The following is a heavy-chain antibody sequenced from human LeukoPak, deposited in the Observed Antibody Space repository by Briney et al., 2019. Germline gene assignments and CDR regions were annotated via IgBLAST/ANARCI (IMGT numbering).Heavy chain of an antibody. CDR2: IYSGGST. Sequence: GGSLRLSCAASGFTVSSNYMSWVRQAPGKGLEWVSVIYSGGSTYYADSVKGRFTISRDNSKNTLYLQMNSLRAEDTAVYYCARDQTWTYYDSSGNDAFDIWGQGTMVTVSS. CDR1: GFTVSSNY. CDR3: ARDQTWTYYDSSGNDAFDI. J-gene: IGHJ3*02. V-gene: IGHV3-66*02. D-gene: IGHD3-22*01.